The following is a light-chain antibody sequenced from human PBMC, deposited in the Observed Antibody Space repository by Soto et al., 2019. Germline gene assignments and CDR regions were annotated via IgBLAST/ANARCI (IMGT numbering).Light chain of an antibody. Sequence: VMRQSPANLSVSAGEGATLSCRASQGIGDTLAWYQHKPGQTPRLLIYDTSTRATGVPTRFSGSRSGAEFTLTINSLQSEDFAVYYCQPYNNWPLTFGGGTKVDLK. CDR2: DTS. CDR1: QGIGDT. CDR3: QPYNNWPLT. J-gene: IGKJ4*01. V-gene: IGKV3-15*01.